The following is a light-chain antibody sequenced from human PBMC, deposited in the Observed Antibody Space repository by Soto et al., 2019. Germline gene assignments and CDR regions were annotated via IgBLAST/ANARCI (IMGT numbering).Light chain of an antibody. V-gene: IGKV3-20*01. J-gene: IGKJ2*01. CDR2: GAS. CDR3: QQYGSSPGYT. CDR1: QSVSSDY. Sequence: EIVLTQSPGTLSLSPGERVTLSCRASQSVSSDYLAWYQQKPGQAPRLVIYGASRRATGIPDRFSGSGSGTDFTLTISGLEPEEFAVYFCQQYGSSPGYTFGQGTKLEIK.